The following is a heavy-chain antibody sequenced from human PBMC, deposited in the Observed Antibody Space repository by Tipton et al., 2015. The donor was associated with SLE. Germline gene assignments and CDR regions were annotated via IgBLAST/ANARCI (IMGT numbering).Heavy chain of an antibody. J-gene: IGHJ4*02. CDR2: IWYDGSNK. D-gene: IGHD6-13*01. V-gene: IGHV3-33*06. CDR3: AKDSPYSSSWAPSY. Sequence: SLRLSCAASGFTFSSYGMHWVRQAPGKGLEWVAVIWYDGSNKYYADSVKGRFTISRDNSKNTLYLQMNSLRAEDTAVYYCAKDSPYSSSWAPSYWGQGALVTVSS. CDR1: GFTFSSYG.